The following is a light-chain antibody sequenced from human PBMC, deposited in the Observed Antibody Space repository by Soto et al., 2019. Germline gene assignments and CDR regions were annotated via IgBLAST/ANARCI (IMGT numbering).Light chain of an antibody. V-gene: IGKV3-15*01. J-gene: IGKJ5*01. CDR1: QSVSSN. CDR2: GAS. CDR3: QQYNNWRLIT. Sequence: EIVMTQSPATLSVSPGERATLSCRASQSVSSNLGWYQQKPGQAPRLLIYGASTRATGIPARFSGSGSVTEFTLTISSLQSEDFAVYYCQQYNNWRLITFGQGTRLEIK.